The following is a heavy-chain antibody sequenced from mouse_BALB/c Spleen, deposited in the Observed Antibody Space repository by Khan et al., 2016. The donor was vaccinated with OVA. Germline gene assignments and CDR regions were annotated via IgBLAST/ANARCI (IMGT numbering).Heavy chain of an antibody. Sequence: QVQLQQSGPDLVKPGASVKMSCKASGYTFTSYYIHWVKQRPGQGLEWIGWIYPGDGDTKYNEKFKDKTTLTIDKSSSSAYMLLRSLISEDSAIYFCARRGDYDSYWYFDVRGAGTTVTVSS. D-gene: IGHD2-4*01. V-gene: IGHV1S56*01. J-gene: IGHJ1*01. CDR3: ARRGDYDSYWYFDV. CDR2: IYPGDGDT. CDR1: GYTFTSYY.